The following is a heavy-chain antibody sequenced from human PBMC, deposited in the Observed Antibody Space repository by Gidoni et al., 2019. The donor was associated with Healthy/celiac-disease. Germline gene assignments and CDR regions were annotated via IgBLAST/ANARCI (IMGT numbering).Heavy chain of an antibody. J-gene: IGHJ4*02. D-gene: IGHD4-17*01. V-gene: IGHV4-39*01. CDR3: ARRYYGDYNFDY. CDR2: IYYSGST. CDR1: GGSISSSSYY. Sequence: QLQLQESGPGLVKPSATLSLPCTVSGGSISSSSYYWGWIRQPPGKGLEWIGSIYYSGSTYYNPSLKSRVTISVDTSKNQFSLKLSSVTAADTAVYYCARRYYGDYNFDYWGQGTLVTVSS.